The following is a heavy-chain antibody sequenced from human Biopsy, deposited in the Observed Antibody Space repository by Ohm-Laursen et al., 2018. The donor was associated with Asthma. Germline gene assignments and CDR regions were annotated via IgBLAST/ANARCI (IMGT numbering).Heavy chain of an antibody. CDR2: ISHQGPYT. Sequence: SLRLSCTASRINLRNFGVFWVCQAPGKGLEWLAWISHQGPYTAYADSVKGRFTVSRDNYHNTASLVLDSLRPDDTGVYYCATPASPGPGADAMDLWGQGTVVTVSS. V-gene: IGHV3-30*03. J-gene: IGHJ3*01. CDR1: RINLRNFG. D-gene: IGHD6-6*01. CDR3: ATPASPGPGADAMDL.